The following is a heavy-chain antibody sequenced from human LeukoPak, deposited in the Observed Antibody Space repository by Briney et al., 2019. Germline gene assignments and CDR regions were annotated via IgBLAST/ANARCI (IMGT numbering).Heavy chain of an antibody. CDR2: INPRFGSS. CDR1: GYTFTSYY. D-gene: IGHD6-13*01. J-gene: IGHJ4*02. Sequence: ASVKVSCKASGYTFTSYYIHWVRQAPGQGLEWMGIINPRFGSSRYAQKFQGRVTMTRDTSTSTVYMELSSLRSEDTAVYCCAREATSRLVPASAGKDFDYWGQGTLVTVSS. V-gene: IGHV1-46*01. CDR3: AREATSRLVPASAGKDFDY.